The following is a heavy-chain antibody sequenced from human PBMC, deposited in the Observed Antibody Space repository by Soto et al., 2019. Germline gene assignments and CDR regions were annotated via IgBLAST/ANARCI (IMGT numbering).Heavy chain of an antibody. CDR2: ISYDGSNK. CDR3: ARDYSSSWYRYYYYGMDV. D-gene: IGHD6-13*01. V-gene: IGHV3-30-3*01. CDR1: GFTFSSYA. J-gene: IGHJ6*02. Sequence: QVQLVESGGGVVQPGRSLRLSCAASGFTFSSYATHWVRQAPGKGLEWVAVISYDGSNKYYADSLKCRFIISRDNSKNTLYLRMNSLRAEDTAVYYCARDYSSSWYRYYYYGMDVWFQGTTVTVSS.